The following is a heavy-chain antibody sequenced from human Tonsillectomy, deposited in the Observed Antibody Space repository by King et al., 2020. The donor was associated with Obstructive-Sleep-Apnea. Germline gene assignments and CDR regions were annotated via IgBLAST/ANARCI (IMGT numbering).Heavy chain of an antibody. J-gene: IGHJ4*02. D-gene: IGHD1-1*01. Sequence: VQLVESGGGLVQPGGSLRLSCETSGFTFRSYWMTWVRQAPGKGLEWVANIKPDGSEKNYVDSVKGGFTISRDNTKISLYLQMNNLRVEDTAVYYCAAYTNGNDYWGQGTLVTVSS. V-gene: IGHV3-7*01. CDR1: GFTFRSYW. CDR2: IKPDGSEK. CDR3: AAYTNGNDY.